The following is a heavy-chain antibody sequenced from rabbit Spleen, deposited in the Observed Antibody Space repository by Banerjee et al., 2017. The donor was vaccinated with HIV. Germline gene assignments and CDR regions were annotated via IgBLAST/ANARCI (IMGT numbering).Heavy chain of an antibody. CDR2: INAVTGKA. D-gene: IGHD1-1*01. Sequence: QEQLVESGGGLVKPGASLTLTCKASGFSFSNKAVMCWVRQAPGKGLEWIACINAVTGKAVYATWAKGRFTISRTSSTTVTLRMTSLTAADRATYFCARDLLGVIGWNFYLWGQGTLVTVS. V-gene: IGHV1S45*01. CDR3: ARDLLGVIGWNFYL. J-gene: IGHJ4*01. CDR1: GFSFSNKAV.